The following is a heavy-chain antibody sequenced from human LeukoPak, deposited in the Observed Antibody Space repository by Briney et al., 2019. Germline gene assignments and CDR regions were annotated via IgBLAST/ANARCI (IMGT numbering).Heavy chain of an antibody. J-gene: IGHJ5*02. CDR1: GFTFSSYA. CDR3: ANDDYDSSGYSLNWFDL. CDR2: ISGSGGST. V-gene: IGHV3-23*01. Sequence: RSGGSLRLSCAASGFTFSSYAMSWVRQAPGKGLEWVSAISGSGGSTYYADSVKGRFTISRDNSKNTLYLQMNSLRAEDTAVYYCANDDYDSSGYSLNWFDLWGQGTLVTVSS. D-gene: IGHD3-22*01.